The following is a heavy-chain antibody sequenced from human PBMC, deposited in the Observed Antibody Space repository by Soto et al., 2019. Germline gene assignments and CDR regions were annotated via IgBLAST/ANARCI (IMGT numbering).Heavy chain of an antibody. CDR2: ISYDGSNK. CDR3: AKDRGLEPGHPTYYFDY. D-gene: IGHD1-1*01. CDR1: GFTFSSYG. Sequence: GGSLRLSCAASGFTFSSYGMHWVRQAPGKGLEWVAVISYDGSNKYYADSVKGRFTISRDNSKNTLYLQMNSLRAEDTAVYYCAKDRGLEPGHPTYYFDYWGQGTLVTVSS. J-gene: IGHJ4*02. V-gene: IGHV3-30*18.